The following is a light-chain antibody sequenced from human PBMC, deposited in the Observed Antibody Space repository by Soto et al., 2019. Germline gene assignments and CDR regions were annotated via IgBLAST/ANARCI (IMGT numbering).Light chain of an antibody. CDR2: DAS. CDR1: QSISTW. V-gene: IGKV1-5*01. Sequence: DIQMTQSPSTLSSSVGDRVTITCRASQSISTWLAWYQQKPGKAPKVLIYDASSLESGVPSRFSASGSGTEFTLTISSLQPDDFATYYCQQYKNYLTFGPGTKVDI. J-gene: IGKJ3*01. CDR3: QQYKNYLT.